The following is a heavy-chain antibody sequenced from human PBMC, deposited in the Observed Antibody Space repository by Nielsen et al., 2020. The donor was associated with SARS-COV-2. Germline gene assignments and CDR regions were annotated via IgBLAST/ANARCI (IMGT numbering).Heavy chain of an antibody. CDR3: ARYLELFTNYYALDY. Sequence: DSVKGRFTISRDNAKNSLDLQMNSLRDEDTAVYYCARYLELFTNYYALDYWGQGTLVTVSS. D-gene: IGHD2/OR15-2a*01. J-gene: IGHJ4*02. V-gene: IGHV3-11*06.